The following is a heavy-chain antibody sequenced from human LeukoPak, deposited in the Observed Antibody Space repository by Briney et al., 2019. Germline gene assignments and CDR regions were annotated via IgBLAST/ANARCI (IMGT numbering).Heavy chain of an antibody. CDR3: AKDPYGDYGNDY. V-gene: IGHV3-23*01. CDR2: ISGSGGST. Sequence: GGSLRLSCAASGFTFSSYVMSWVRQAPGKGLEWVSAISGSGGSTYYADSVKGRFTISRDNSKNTLYLQMNSLRAEDTAVYYCAKDPYGDYGNDYWGQGTLVTVSS. J-gene: IGHJ4*02. CDR1: GFTFSSYV. D-gene: IGHD4-17*01.